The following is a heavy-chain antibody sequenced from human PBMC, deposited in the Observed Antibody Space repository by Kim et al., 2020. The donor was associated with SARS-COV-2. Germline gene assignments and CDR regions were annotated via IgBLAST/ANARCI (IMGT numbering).Heavy chain of an antibody. CDR2: IYYSGST. CDR1: GGSISSYY. V-gene: IGHV4-59*01. J-gene: IGHJ3*02. Sequence: SETLSLTCTVSGGSISSYYWSWIRQPPGKGLEWIGYIYYSGSTNYNPSLKSRVTISVDTSKNQFSLKLSSVTAADTAVYYCARVRSAGLWFGELESAFDIWCQGTMVTVSS. CDR3: ARVRSAGLWFGELESAFDI. D-gene: IGHD3-10*01.